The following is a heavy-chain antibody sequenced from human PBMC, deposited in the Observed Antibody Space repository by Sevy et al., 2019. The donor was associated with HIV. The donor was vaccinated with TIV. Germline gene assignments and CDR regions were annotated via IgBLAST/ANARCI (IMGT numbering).Heavy chain of an antibody. J-gene: IGHJ6*02. D-gene: IGHD3-3*01. V-gene: IGHV3-64D*06. Sequence: GGSLRLSCSGSGFSFSNSAMNWVRQTPGKGLKYVSAISSVGVSTYYTDYVRGRSTISRDKSKSTLYLQMSSLRVEDTAVYYCVQDPDYNFWRGDSGMDVWGQGTRVTVS. CDR3: VQDPDYNFWRGDSGMDV. CDR2: ISSVGVST. CDR1: GFSFSNSA.